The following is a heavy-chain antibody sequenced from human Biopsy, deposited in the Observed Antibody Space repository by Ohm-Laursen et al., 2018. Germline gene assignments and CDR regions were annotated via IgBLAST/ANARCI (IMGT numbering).Heavy chain of an antibody. CDR1: GGSVGSNVAY. Sequence: SDTLSLTCAVSGGSVGSNVAYWAWIRQPPGQGLESIGSIFYSGITYYNPSLLSRVTMSVDTSKNLFSLNLTSVTAADTAVYYCARHPTGFWFDPWGQGTLVIVSS. V-gene: IGHV4-39*01. CDR2: IFYSGIT. CDR3: ARHPTGFWFDP. J-gene: IGHJ5*02.